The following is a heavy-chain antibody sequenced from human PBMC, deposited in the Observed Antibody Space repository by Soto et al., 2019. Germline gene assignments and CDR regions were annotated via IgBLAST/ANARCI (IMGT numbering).Heavy chain of an antibody. CDR3: ARDPGDYVPFDY. D-gene: IGHD4-17*01. CDR1: GSTFSSYG. V-gene: IGHV3-33*01. J-gene: IGHJ4*02. CDR2: IWYDGSNK. Sequence: PGGSLRLSCAASGSTFSSYGMHWVRQAPGKGLEWVAVIWYDGSNKYYADSVKGRFTISRDNSKNTLYLQMNSLRAEDTAVYYCARDPGDYVPFDYWGQGTLVTVSS.